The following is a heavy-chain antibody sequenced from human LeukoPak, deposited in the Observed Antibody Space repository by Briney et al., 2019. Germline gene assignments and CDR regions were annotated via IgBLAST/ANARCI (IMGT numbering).Heavy chain of an antibody. CDR1: GFIVSSNY. CDR2: IYTGGST. V-gene: IGHV3-53*01. D-gene: IGHD2-2*01. J-gene: IGHJ4*02. Sequence: GGSLRLSCAASGFIVSSNYMSWVRQAPGKGLEWVSVIYTGGSTYYADSVKGRFTISRDNAKNTLYLEMNSLRVEDTAVYYCARDWYHAIDYWGQGTLVTVSS. CDR3: ARDWYHAIDY.